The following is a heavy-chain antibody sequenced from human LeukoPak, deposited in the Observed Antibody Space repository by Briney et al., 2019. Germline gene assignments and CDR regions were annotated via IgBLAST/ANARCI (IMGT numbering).Heavy chain of an antibody. V-gene: IGHV1-24*01. CDR2: FDPEDGET. D-gene: IGHD3-3*01. CDR3: ATAGRITNFEVAPYDFEY. J-gene: IGHJ4*02. CDR1: GYTLTELS. Sequence: ASVKVSCKVSGYTLTELSMHWVRQAPVKGLEWMGGFDPEDGETIYAQKFQGRVTVTEDTSTDTAYMELSSLRSEDTAVYYCATAGRITNFEVAPYDFEYWGQGTLVTVSS.